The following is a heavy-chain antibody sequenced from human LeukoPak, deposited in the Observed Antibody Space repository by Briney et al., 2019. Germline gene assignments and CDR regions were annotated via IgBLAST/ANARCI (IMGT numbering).Heavy chain of an antibody. J-gene: IGHJ5*02. CDR3: AGVQYYDFWSGQVWFDP. D-gene: IGHD3-3*01. CDR1: GGSISSHY. CDR2: IYYSGST. Sequence: SETLSLTCTVSGGSISSHYWSWIRQPPGKGLEWIGYIYYSGSTNYNPSLKRRVTISVDTSKNQFSLKLSSVTAADTAVYSCAGVQYYDFWSGQVWFDPWGQGTLVTVSS. V-gene: IGHV4-59*11.